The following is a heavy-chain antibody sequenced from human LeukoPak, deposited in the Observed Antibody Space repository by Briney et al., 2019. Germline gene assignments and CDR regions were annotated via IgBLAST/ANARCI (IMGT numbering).Heavy chain of an antibody. CDR2: MYTSGRP. CDR1: GGSINNFY. V-gene: IGHV4-4*09. J-gene: IGHJ5*02. Sequence: SETLSLICTVSGGSINNFYWSWIRQPPGKGLEWIAYMYTSGRPIYNPSLESRVTMSLDTSKHHFSLKLTFVTAADTALYYCARLSFIGGTSARRWFDPWGQGTLVTVSS. D-gene: IGHD1-26*01. CDR3: ARLSFIGGTSARRWFDP.